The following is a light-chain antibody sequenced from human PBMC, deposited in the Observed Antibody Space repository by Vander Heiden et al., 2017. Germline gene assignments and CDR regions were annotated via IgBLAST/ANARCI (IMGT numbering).Light chain of an antibody. Sequence: SSDLTHDPPVSVALGQRVRSTCHGDSLRSYYASWYQQKPGQAPILVIYGKDNRPSGIPDRFSGSNSGNTASLTITGAQAEDEADYYCYSRDSSGDHLFGGGTKLTVL. CDR1: SLRSYY. V-gene: IGLV3-19*01. CDR3: YSRDSSGDHL. CDR2: GKD. J-gene: IGLJ2*01.